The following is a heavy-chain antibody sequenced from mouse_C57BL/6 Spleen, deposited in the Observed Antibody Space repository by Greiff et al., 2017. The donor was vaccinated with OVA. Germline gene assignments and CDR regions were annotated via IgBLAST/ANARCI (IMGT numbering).Heavy chain of an antibody. Sequence: VQLQQSGPELVKPGASVKMSCKASGYTFTDYNMHWVKQSHGKSLEWIGYINPNNGGTSYNQKFKGKATLTVNKSSSTAYMELRSLTSEDSAVYYCATRNDPYYYAMDYWGQGTSVTVSS. V-gene: IGHV1-22*01. CDR1: GYTFTDYN. J-gene: IGHJ4*01. CDR2: INPNNGGT. CDR3: ATRNDPYYYAMDY.